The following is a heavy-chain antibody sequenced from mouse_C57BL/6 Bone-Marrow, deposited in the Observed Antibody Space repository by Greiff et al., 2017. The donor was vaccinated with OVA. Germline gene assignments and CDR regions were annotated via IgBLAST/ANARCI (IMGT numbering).Heavy chain of an antibody. CDR1: GFSLTSYG. J-gene: IGHJ4*01. CDR2: IWSGGST. CDR3: ASLITTVVPYAMDY. D-gene: IGHD1-1*01. V-gene: IGHV2-2*01. Sequence: QVQLKQSGPGLVQPSQSLSITCTVSGFSLTSYGVHWVRQSPGKGLEWLGVIWSGGSTDYNAAFISRLSTSKANSKSQVFFKMNSLQADDTAIYYCASLITTVVPYAMDYWGQGTSVTVSS.